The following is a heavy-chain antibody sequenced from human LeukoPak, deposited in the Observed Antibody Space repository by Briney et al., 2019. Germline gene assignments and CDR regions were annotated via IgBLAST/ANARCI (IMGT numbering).Heavy chain of an antibody. J-gene: IGHJ6*03. Sequence: GGSLRLSCAASGFTFSNAWMSWVRQAPGKGLEWVARIKGKTDGGQQDYAAPVKGRFTISRDDSKNTLYLQMNSLKTEDTAVYYCTTVSHTLSFSGYERYYYYYYMDVWGKGTTVTVSS. V-gene: IGHV3-15*01. CDR3: TTVSHTLSFSGYERYYYYYYMDV. D-gene: IGHD5-12*01. CDR2: IKGKTDGGQQ. CDR1: GFTFSNAW.